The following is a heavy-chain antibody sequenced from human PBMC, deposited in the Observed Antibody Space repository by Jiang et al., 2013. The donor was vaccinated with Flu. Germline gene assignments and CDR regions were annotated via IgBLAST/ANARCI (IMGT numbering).Heavy chain of an antibody. CDR2: ISHSGSP. CDR3: ARDSSGSGSYEPV. D-gene: IGHD3-10*01. CDR1: GYSISSGYY. J-gene: IGHJ4*02. Sequence: LLKPSETLSLTCAVSGYSISSGYYWGWIRQPPGKGLDWIGSISHSGSPYYNPSLTSRVTMSVDTSKNRFYLKLTSVTAADTAVYYCARDSSGSGSYEPVWGQGTLVTVSS. V-gene: IGHV4-38-2*02.